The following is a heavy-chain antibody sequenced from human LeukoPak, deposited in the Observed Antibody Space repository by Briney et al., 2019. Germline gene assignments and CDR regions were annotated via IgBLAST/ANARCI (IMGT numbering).Heavy chain of an antibody. Sequence: SETLSLTCAVSGGSISSGGYSWSWIRQPPGKGLEWIGYIYHSGSTYYNPSLKSRVTISVDRSKNQFSLKLSSVTAADTAIYYCARTYCGTNACPFDHWGQGNLVTVSS. CDR3: ARTYCGTNACPFDH. CDR2: IYHSGST. J-gene: IGHJ4*02. D-gene: IGHD2-21*01. V-gene: IGHV4-30-2*01. CDR1: GGSISSGGYS.